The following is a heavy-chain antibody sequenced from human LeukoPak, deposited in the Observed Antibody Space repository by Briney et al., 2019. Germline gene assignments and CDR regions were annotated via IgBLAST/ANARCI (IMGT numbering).Heavy chain of an antibody. CDR1: RFTYSDYW. V-gene: IGHV3-7*01. CDR2: VHKDGNQK. Sequence: GSLRLSCAASRFTYSDYWMTWVRQAPGQGLEWVANVHKDGNQKQYADSVKGRFTISRDNAKNSMFLQLNSLGAEDSGVHYCFRNRGWYALDMWGQGTMVTVSS. J-gene: IGHJ3*02. D-gene: IGHD6-19*01. CDR3: FRNRGWYALDM.